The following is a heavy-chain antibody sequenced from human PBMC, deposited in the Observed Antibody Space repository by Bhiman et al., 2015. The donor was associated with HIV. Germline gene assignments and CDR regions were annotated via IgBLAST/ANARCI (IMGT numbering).Heavy chain of an antibody. Sequence: EVQLVESGGGLVKPGGSLRLSCAASGFTFSSYSMNWVRQAPGKGLEWVSSISSSSRYIYYADSVNGRFTISRDNAKNSLYLQMNSLRVEDTAVYYCARGQVEWLADSWGQGTLVTVSS. V-gene: IGHV3-21*01. CDR3: ARGQVEWLADS. CDR2: ISSSSRYI. D-gene: IGHD3-3*01. J-gene: IGHJ4*02. CDR1: GFTFSSYS.